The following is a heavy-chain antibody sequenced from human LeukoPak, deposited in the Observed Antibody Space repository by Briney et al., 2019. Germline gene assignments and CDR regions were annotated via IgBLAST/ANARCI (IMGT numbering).Heavy chain of an antibody. CDR2: IYYSGSS. CDR1: GGSISGYH. J-gene: IGHJ4*02. Sequence: KASETLSLTCNVSGGSISGYHWSWIRQPPGKGLEWLGYIYYSGSSNYNPSLKSRVTMSVDTSKNQFSLKLSSVTAADTAVYYCAREGGFWSGYFFDYWGQGTLVTVSS. CDR3: AREGGFWSGYFFDY. V-gene: IGHV4-59*12. D-gene: IGHD3-3*01.